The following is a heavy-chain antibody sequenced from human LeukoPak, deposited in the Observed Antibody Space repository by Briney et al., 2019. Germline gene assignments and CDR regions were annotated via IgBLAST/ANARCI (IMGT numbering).Heavy chain of an antibody. CDR2: INPSGGST. V-gene: IGHV1-46*01. J-gene: IGHJ4*02. CDR3: ARVPRSYSYFDY. D-gene: IGHD1-26*01. Sequence: GASVKVSCKASGYTFTSYYMHWVRQSPGQGLEWMGIINPSGGSTSYAQKFQGRVTITRDTSTSTVYMELSSLRSEDTAVYYCARVPRSYSYFDYWGQGTLVTVSS. CDR1: GYTFTSYY.